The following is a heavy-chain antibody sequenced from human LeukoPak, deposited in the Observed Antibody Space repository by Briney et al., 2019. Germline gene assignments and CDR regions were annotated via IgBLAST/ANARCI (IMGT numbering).Heavy chain of an antibody. CDR3: AKQGAAAGTGGFDY. Sequence: GGSLRLSCAASGFTFSSYGMHWVRQAPGKGLEWVAVISYDGSNKYYADSVKGRFTISRDNSKNTLYLQMNSLRAEDTAVYYCAKQGAAAGTGGFDYWGQGTLVTVSS. D-gene: IGHD6-13*01. J-gene: IGHJ4*02. CDR2: ISYDGSNK. CDR1: GFTFSSYG. V-gene: IGHV3-30*18.